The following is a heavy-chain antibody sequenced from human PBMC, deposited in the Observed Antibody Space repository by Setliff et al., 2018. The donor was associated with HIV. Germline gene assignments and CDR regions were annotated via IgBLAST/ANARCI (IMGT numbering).Heavy chain of an antibody. J-gene: IGHJ6*03. V-gene: IGHV3-7*03. CDR2: IKKDGSEK. Sequence: PGGSLRLSCVDSGFTFSNFWMNWVRQAPGKGLEWVANIKKDGSEKNYVDSVKGRFIISRDNAKNSLYLQMNSLRAEDTAVYYCMRAEGYYDRSVNPGRYYYFYMDGWGKGTTVTVSS. D-gene: IGHD3-22*01. CDR3: MRAEGYYDRSVNPGRYYYFYMDG. CDR1: GFTFSNFW.